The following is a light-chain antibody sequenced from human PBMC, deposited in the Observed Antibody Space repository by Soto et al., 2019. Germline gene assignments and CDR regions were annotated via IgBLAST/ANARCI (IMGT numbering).Light chain of an antibody. CDR1: QSVSSF. J-gene: IGKJ5*01. CDR2: DAS. Sequence: VLTQSPATLSLSPGERATLSCRASQSVSSFLAWYQQKPGQAPRLLIYDASNRATGIPARFSGSGSGTDFALTISSLEPEDFAVYYCQQRSNWPSITFGQGTRLEIK. CDR3: QQRSNWPSIT. V-gene: IGKV3-11*01.